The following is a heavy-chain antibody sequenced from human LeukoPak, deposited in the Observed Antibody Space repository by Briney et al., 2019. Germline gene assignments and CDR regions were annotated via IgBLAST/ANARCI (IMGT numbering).Heavy chain of an antibody. CDR2: INPSGGST. J-gene: IGHJ6*02. CDR1: GYTFTNNY. CDR3: ARDSSGYSGMDV. Sequence: ASVKVSCKASGYTFTNNYMHWVRQAPGQGLEWMGIINPSGGSTKYAQKFQGRVTMSRDTSTSTVYTELRSLRSEDTAVYYCARDSSGYSGMDVWGQGTTVTVSS. V-gene: IGHV1-46*01. D-gene: IGHD1-26*01.